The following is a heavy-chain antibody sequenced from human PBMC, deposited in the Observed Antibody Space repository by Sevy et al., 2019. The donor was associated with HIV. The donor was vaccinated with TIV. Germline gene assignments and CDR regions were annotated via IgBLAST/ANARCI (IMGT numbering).Heavy chain of an antibody. CDR2: ISSSSSYI. CDR1: GFTFSSYS. V-gene: IGHV3-21*01. J-gene: IGHJ6*03. CDR3: ARERHDYGDSGSYYYYYMDV. D-gene: IGHD4-17*01. Sequence: GGSLRLSCAASGFTFSSYSMNWVRQAPGKGLEWVSSISSSSSYIYYADSVKGRFTISRDNAKNPLYLQMNSLRAEDTAVYYCARERHDYGDSGSYYYYYMDVWGKGTTVTVSS.